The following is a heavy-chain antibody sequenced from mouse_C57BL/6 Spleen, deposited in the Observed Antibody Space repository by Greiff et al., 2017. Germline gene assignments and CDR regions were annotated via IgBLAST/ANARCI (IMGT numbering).Heavy chain of an antibody. Sequence: VQLQQSGPELVKPGASVKISCKASGYTFTDYYMNWVKQSHGKSLEWIGDINPNNGGTSYNQKFKGKATLTVDKSSSTAYMERRSLTSEDSAVYYCARWGRAYAMDYWGQGTSVTVSS. CDR3: ARWGRAYAMDY. V-gene: IGHV1-26*01. D-gene: IGHD3-1*01. CDR1: GYTFTDYY. J-gene: IGHJ4*01. CDR2: INPNNGGT.